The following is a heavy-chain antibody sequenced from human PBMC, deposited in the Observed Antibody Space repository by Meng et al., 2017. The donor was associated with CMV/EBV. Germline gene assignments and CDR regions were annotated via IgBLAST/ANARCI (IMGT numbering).Heavy chain of an antibody. CDR2: ISSSSSYI. Sequence: GESLKISCAASGFTFSSYSMNWVRQAPGKGLEWVSYISSSSSYIYYADSVKGRFTISRDNAKNSLYLQMNSLRAEDTAVYYCARDPYDSSGYYYYYYGMDVWGQGTAVTVSS. CDR3: ARDPYDSSGYYYYYYGMDV. V-gene: IGHV3-21*05. CDR1: GFTFSSYS. D-gene: IGHD3-22*01. J-gene: IGHJ6*02.